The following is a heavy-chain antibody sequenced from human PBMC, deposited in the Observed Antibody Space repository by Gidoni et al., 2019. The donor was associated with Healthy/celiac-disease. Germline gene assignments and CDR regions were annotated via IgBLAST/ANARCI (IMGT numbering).Heavy chain of an antibody. V-gene: IGHV3-53*02. CDR1: GFTVSRNY. CDR2: IYSGGST. Sequence: EVQLVETGGGLIQPGGSLRLSCAASGFTVSRNYMSWVRQAPGKGLEWVAVIYSGGSTYFADSVKGRFTISRDNSKNTLYLQMNSLRAEDTAVYYCATEGEVYGMDVWGQGTTVTVSS. D-gene: IGHD3-16*01. J-gene: IGHJ6*02. CDR3: ATEGEVYGMDV.